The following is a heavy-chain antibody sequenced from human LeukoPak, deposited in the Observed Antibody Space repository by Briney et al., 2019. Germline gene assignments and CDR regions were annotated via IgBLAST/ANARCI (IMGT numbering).Heavy chain of an antibody. CDR1: GLTVNSNY. CDR3: AREVPPVPTYDFDY. Sequence: GGSLRLPCAASGLTVNSNYMSWVRQSPGKGLEGVSVIYSGGSTYYADSVKGRFTISRDNSKNTLYLQMTSLRDEDTAVYYCAREVPPVPTYDFDYWGQGTLVTVSS. D-gene: IGHD2-2*01. CDR2: IYSGGST. V-gene: IGHV3-66*01. J-gene: IGHJ4*02.